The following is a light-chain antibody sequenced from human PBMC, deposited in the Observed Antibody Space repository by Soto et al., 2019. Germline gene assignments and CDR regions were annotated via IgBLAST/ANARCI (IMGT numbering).Light chain of an antibody. J-gene: IGKJ1*01. Sequence: VLTQSPDTQAVSLGGRATIHCRSNRSVLFVSNNKNFLAWYKQKPGQPPKFFLNWASTRESGVPDRFSGGGSGTEFTLTISSLQAEEVAVDDCQQFFHDPTFGQGTKVDIK. V-gene: IGKV4-1*01. CDR1: RSVLFVSNNKNF. CDR3: QQFFHDPT. CDR2: WAS.